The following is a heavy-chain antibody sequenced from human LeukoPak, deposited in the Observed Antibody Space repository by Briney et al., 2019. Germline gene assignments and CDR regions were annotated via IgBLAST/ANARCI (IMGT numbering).Heavy chain of an antibody. Sequence: PGGSLRLSCAASGFTFNTFSMNWVRQAPGKGLEWVSSISSSSSYIYYADSVKGRFTISRDNAKNSLYLQMNSLRAEDTAVYYCARDRETPHYYGSGSYPFDYWGQGTLVTVSS. CDR3: ARDRETPHYYGSGSYPFDY. CDR1: GFTFNTFS. D-gene: IGHD3-10*01. J-gene: IGHJ4*02. CDR2: ISSSSSYI. V-gene: IGHV3-21*01.